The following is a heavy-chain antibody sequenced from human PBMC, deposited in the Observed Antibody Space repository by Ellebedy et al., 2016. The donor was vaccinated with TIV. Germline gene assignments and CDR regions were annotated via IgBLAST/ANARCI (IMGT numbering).Heavy chain of an antibody. D-gene: IGHD3-10*01. CDR1: GFTFSNYW. CDR3: WGPDYYYGSGSIWPWGEYYYGMDV. J-gene: IGHJ6*02. Sequence: GESLKISCAASGFTFSNYWMTWVRQAPGKGLEWVAHIKQDGSEKYYVDSVKGRFTISRDNAKNSLYLQMNSLRAEDTPVYYCWGPDYYYGSGSIWPWGEYYYGMDVWGQGTTVTVSS. CDR2: IKQDGSEK. V-gene: IGHV3-7*01.